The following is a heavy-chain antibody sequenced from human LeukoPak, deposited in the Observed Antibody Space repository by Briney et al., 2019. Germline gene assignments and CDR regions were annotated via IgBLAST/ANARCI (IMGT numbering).Heavy chain of an antibody. CDR1: GYTFTGYY. Sequence: VASVKVSCKASGYTFTGYYMHWVRQAPGQGLEWMGWINPNSGGTNYAQKFQGRVTMTRDTSISTAYVELSRLRSDDTAVYYCARESARGPRGFDYWGQGTLVTVSS. CDR3: ARESARGPRGFDY. CDR2: INPNSGGT. V-gene: IGHV1-2*02. J-gene: IGHJ4*02.